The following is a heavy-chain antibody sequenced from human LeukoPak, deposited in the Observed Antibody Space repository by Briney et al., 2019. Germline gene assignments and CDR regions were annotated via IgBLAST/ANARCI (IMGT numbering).Heavy chain of an antibody. J-gene: IGHJ6*03. CDR3: AKERCSNGVGCYYSYMDV. D-gene: IGHD2-8*01. Sequence: GESLRLSCAAYRFTFSSYGMHWVRQAPGRGLEWVAYIQYDGSNEQNTDYVKGPFSISRDSSKNILYLQMNSLRAEDTAVYYCAKERCSNGVGCYYSYMDVWGKGTTVTLSS. CDR2: IQYDGSNE. CDR1: RFTFSSYG. V-gene: IGHV3-30*02.